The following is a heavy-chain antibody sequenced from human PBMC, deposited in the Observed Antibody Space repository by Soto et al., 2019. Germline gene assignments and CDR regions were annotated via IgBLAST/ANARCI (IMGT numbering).Heavy chain of an antibody. Sequence: QVPLVQSGAEVKKPGSSVKVSCKASGGTFSSYAISWVRQAPGQGLEWMGGIIPIFGTANYAQKFQGRVTITADESTSTAYMELSSLRSEDTAVYYCARKRAFYDSSGYYAFDIWGQGTMVTVSS. J-gene: IGHJ3*02. CDR1: GGTFSSYA. CDR3: ARKRAFYDSSGYYAFDI. V-gene: IGHV1-69*01. CDR2: IIPIFGTA. D-gene: IGHD3-22*01.